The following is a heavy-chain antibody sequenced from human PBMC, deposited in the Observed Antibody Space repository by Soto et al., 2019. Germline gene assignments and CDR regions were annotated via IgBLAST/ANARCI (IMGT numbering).Heavy chain of an antibody. CDR3: ARDSGYGSTSSVNHYLDF. D-gene: IGHD3-10*01. CDR2: IYPGDSDT. V-gene: IGHV5-51*01. J-gene: IGHJ4*01. CDR1: GYSFTTYW. Sequence: PGESLKISCKSSGYSFTTYWIGWVRQMPGKGLEWMGIIYPGDSDTRYSPSFQGQVTISADKSISTAYLQMDSLRAEDTAIYYCARDSGYGSTSSVNHYLDFWGHGTLVTVSS.